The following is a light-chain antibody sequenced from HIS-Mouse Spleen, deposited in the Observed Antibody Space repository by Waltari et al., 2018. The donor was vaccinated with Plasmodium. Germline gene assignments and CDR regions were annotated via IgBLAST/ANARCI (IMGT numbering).Light chain of an antibody. CDR2: EGS. V-gene: IGLV2-23*03. CDR3: CSYAGSSTFVV. CDR1: SSAVGSYNL. J-gene: IGLJ2*01. Sequence: QSALTQPPSVSGSPGQSITISCTGTSSAVGSYNLVSWYQQHPGKAPKLMIYEGSKRPSGVSNRFSGSKSGNTASLTISGLQAEDEADYYCCSYAGSSTFVVFGGGTKLTVL.